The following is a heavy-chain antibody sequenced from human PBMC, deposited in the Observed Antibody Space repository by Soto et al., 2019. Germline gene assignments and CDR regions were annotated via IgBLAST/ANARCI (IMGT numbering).Heavy chain of an antibody. D-gene: IGHD2-15*01. CDR1: GFTFSTYI. CDR2: ISSSSTYI. CDR3: ARDQCSGGSCYSPAFDI. Sequence: EVQLVESGGGLVKPGGSLRLSCAASGFTFSTYIMNWVRQAPGKGLEWVSSISSSSTYIYYADSVKGRFTISRDNAKNSLYLLVNSLRAEDTAVYYCARDQCSGGSCYSPAFDIWGQGTMVTVSS. J-gene: IGHJ3*02. V-gene: IGHV3-21*06.